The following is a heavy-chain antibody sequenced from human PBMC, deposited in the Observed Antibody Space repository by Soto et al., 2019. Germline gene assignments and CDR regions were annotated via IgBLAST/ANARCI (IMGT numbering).Heavy chain of an antibody. CDR2: ISSSGSTI. J-gene: IGHJ2*01. V-gene: IGHV3-48*03. CDR3: ARATGAARYWYFDL. CDR1: GFTFSSYE. D-gene: IGHD6-6*01. Sequence: GGSLRLSCAASGFTFSSYEMNWVRQAPGKGLEWVSYISSSGSTIYYADSVKGRFTISRDNAKNSLYLQMNSLRAEDTAVYYCARATGAARYWYFDLWGRGTLVTVSS.